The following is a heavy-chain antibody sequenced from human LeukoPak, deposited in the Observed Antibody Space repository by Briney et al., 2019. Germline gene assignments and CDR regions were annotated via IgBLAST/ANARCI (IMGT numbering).Heavy chain of an antibody. D-gene: IGHD6-13*01. CDR3: ARRLRTGYSSSWYQVGYAFDT. V-gene: IGHV5-10-1*01. CDR2: IDPSDSYT. Sequence: GESLKISCKGSGYSFTSYWISWVRQMPGRGLEWMGRIDPSDSYTNYSPSFQGHVTISADKSISTAYLQWSSLKASDTAMYYCARRLRTGYSSSWYQVGYAFDTWGQGTMVTVSS. CDR1: GYSFTSYW. J-gene: IGHJ3*02.